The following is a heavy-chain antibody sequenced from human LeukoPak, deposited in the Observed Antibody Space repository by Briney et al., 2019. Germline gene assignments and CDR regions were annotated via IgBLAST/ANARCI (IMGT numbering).Heavy chain of an antibody. Sequence: GASVKVSCKASGYTFTGYYMHWVRQAPGQGLEWMGWINPNSGGTNYAQKLQGRVTMTTDTSTSTAYMELRSLRSDDTAVYYCAREETSGYLNDYWGQGTLVTVSS. D-gene: IGHD5-12*01. CDR1: GYTFTGYY. V-gene: IGHV1-2*02. CDR2: INPNSGGT. CDR3: AREETSGYLNDY. J-gene: IGHJ4*02.